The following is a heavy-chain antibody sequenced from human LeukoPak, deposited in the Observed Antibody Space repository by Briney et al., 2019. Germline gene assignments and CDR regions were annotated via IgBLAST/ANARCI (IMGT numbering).Heavy chain of an antibody. Sequence: EASVEVSCKASGYSFTRYNVHWVRQAPGQGLEWLGILNPSNGDTSYARGIRGRVTLTRDTSTSTVYMEMSSLTSEDTALYYCTREAQGTYLFDDWGQGTLVTVSS. CDR2: LNPSNGDT. CDR1: GYSFTRYN. V-gene: IGHV1-46*01. CDR3: TREAQGTYLFDD. J-gene: IGHJ4*02.